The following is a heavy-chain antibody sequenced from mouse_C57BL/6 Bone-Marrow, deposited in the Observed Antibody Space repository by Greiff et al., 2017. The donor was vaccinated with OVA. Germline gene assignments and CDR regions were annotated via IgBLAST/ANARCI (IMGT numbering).Heavy chain of an antibody. CDR2: IWGVGST. J-gene: IGHJ3*01. Sequence: VQLQESGPGLVAPSQSLSITCTVSGFSFTSYGVDWVRQSPGKGLEWLGVIWGVGSTNYNSALKSRLSISKDNYKSQVFLKMNRLQTDDTAVYYGASLGYDAGAWFGYWGQGTLVTVSA. D-gene: IGHD2-2*01. V-gene: IGHV2-6*01. CDR1: GFSFTSYG. CDR3: ASLGYDAGAWFGY.